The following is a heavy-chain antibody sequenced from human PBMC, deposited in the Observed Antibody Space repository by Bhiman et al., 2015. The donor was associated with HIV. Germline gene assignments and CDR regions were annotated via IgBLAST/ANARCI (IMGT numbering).Heavy chain of an antibody. CDR1: GFTFSSYW. D-gene: IGHD6-19*01. Sequence: EVQLVESGGGLVQPGGSLRLSCAASGFTFSSYWMSWVRQAPGKGLEWVANIKQDGSEKYYVDSVKGRFTISRDNAKNSLYLQMNSLRAEDTAVYYCASASSGWYLAGEFDYWGQGTLVTVSS. V-gene: IGHV3-7*05. CDR3: ASASSGWYLAGEFDY. J-gene: IGHJ4*02. CDR2: IKQDGSEK.